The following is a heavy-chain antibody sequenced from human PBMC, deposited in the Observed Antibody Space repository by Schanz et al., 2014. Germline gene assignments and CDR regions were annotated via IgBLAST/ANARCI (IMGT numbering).Heavy chain of an antibody. Sequence: QVQLVQSGAEVKKPGASVRVSCKASGYSFTTYDVNWVRQATGQGLEWMGWMNPTTGNRGYAQNFQGRVTMTRDTSLKTAYREMTDLKFEGAGVYYSAIHYGDRALWGQGTLVTVSS. D-gene: IGHD4-17*01. CDR1: GYSFTTYD. CDR3: AIHYGDRAL. J-gene: IGHJ4*02. V-gene: IGHV1-8*01. CDR2: MNPTTGNR.